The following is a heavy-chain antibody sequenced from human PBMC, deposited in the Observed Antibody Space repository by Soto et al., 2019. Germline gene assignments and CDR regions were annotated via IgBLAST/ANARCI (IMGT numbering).Heavy chain of an antibody. CDR1: GFTFSSYG. J-gene: IGHJ6*02. D-gene: IGHD6-19*01. CDR2: ISYDGSNK. CDR3: AKGAAVAAGGKYGMDV. V-gene: IGHV3-30*18. Sequence: QVQLVESGGGVVQPGRSLRLSCAASGFTFSSYGMHWVRQAPGKGLEWVAVISYDGSNKYYADSVKGRFTISRDNSKNTLYLQTNSLRAEDTAVYYCAKGAAVAAGGKYGMDVWGQGTTVTVSS.